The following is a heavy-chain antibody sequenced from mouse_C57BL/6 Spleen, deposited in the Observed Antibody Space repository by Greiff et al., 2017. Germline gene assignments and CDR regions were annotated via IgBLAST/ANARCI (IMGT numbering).Heavy chain of an antibody. J-gene: IGHJ3*01. CDR2: IDPEDGDT. Sequence: VQLQPSWAELVRPGASVKLSCTASGFNIKDYYMHWVKQRPEQGLEWIGRIDPEDGDTEYAPKFQGKATMTADTSSNTAYLQLSSLTSEDTAVYYCTCYYGSSWFAYWGQGTLVTVSA. CDR3: TCYYGSSWFAY. D-gene: IGHD1-1*01. CDR1: GFNIKDYY. V-gene: IGHV14-1*01.